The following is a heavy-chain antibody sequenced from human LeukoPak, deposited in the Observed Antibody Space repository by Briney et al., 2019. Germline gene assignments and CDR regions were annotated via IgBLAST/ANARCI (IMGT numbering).Heavy chain of an antibody. CDR1: GGSISSGGYY. CDR3: ARDYYDYVWGSYRLDY. V-gene: IGHV4-30-2*01. J-gene: IGHJ4*02. D-gene: IGHD3-16*02. Sequence: SQTLSLTCTVSGGSISSGGYYWSWIRQPPGKGLEWIGYIYHSGSTYYNPSLKSRVTMSVDTSKNQFSLKLSSVTAADTAVYYCARDYYDYVWGSYRLDYWGQGTLVTVSS. CDR2: IYHSGST.